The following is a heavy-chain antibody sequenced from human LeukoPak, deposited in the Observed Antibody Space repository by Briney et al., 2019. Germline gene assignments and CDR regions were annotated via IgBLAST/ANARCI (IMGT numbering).Heavy chain of an antibody. V-gene: IGHV3-30-3*01. CDR1: GFTFSSYA. CDR3: ARSPAALLAYGMDV. Sequence: PGGSLRPSCAASGFTFSSYAMHWVRQAPGKGLEWVAVISYDGNNKYYADSVKGRFTISRDNSKNTLYLQMNSLRAEDTAVYYCARSPAALLAYGMDVWGQGTTVTVSS. D-gene: IGHD6-13*01. CDR2: ISYDGNNK. J-gene: IGHJ6*02.